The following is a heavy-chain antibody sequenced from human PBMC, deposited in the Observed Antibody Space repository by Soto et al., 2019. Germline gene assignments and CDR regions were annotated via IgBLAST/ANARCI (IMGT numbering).Heavy chain of an antibody. V-gene: IGHV4-39*01. CDR1: GGSITSHNFY. CDR2: IYHTGTA. D-gene: IGHD3-3*01. Sequence: QLQLQESGPGLVKPSETLSLTCTVSGGSITSHNFYWGWIRQPPGRGLEWIASIYHTGTAYYSPSLRGRVTLSVDTSKSQFSLKLDSVTAADMAVYYCVRRWSVYYFDFWGQGTLVTVSS. CDR3: VRRWSVYYFDF. J-gene: IGHJ4*02.